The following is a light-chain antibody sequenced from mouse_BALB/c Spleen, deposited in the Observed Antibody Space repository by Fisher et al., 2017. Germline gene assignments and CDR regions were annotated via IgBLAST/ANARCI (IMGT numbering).Light chain of an antibody. J-gene: IGKJ5*01. Sequence: IVLTQTPAIMSASPGEKVTMTCSASSSVSYMHWYQQKSGTSPKRWIYDTSKLASGVSARFSGSGSGTFYSLTISSVEAEDAADYYCHQWSSYPTFGAGTKLELK. V-gene: IGKV4-59*01. CDR2: DTS. CDR3: HQWSSYPT. CDR1: SSVSY.